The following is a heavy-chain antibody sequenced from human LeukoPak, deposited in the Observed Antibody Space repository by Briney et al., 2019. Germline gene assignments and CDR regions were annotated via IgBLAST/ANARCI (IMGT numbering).Heavy chain of an antibody. CDR3: TRVSCKSASCKRYYYYGMDV. Sequence: SETLSLTCTVSGGSISSAGYYWSWLRPHPGKGLEWIGNIYYSGSTYYNPSLKSRVTISVDTSKNQFSLKLSSVTAADTAVYYCTRVSCKSASCKRYYYYGMDVWGKGTTVTVSS. D-gene: IGHD2-2*01. CDR2: IYYSGST. CDR1: GGSISSAGYY. V-gene: IGHV4-31*03. J-gene: IGHJ6*04.